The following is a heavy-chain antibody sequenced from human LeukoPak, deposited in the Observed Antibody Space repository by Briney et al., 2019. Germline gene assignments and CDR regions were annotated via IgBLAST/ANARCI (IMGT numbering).Heavy chain of an antibody. CDR2: IKQDGSEK. D-gene: IGHD3-10*01. CDR3: ARLRYYYGSGSYSPYYFDY. CDR1: GFTFSSYW. V-gene: IGHV3-7*01. Sequence: GSLRLSCAASGFTFSSYWMSWVRQAPGKGLEWVASIKQDGSEKYYVDSVKGRFTISRDNAKNSLYLQMNSLRAEDTAVYYCARLRYYYGSGSYSPYYFDYWGQGTLVTVSS. J-gene: IGHJ4*02.